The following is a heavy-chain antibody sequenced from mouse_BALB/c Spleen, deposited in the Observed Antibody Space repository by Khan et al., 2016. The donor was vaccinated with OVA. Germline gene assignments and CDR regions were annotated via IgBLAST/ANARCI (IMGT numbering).Heavy chain of an antibody. D-gene: IGHD1-1*01. V-gene: IGHV9-2-1*01. J-gene: IGHJ3*01. Sequence: QIQLVQSGPELKKPGETVKISCKASGYTFTDYSMHWVKQAPGKGLKWMGWINTETGEPPYADDFKGRFAFSLETSASTAYLQINTLQNEETATDFCAGNCLYYYGSSPCAYWSQGKLVTGSA. CDR1: GYTFTDYS. CDR2: INTETGEP. CDR3: AGNCLYYYGSSPCAY.